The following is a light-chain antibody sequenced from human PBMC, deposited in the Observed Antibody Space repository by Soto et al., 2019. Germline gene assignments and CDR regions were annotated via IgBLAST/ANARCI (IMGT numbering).Light chain of an antibody. J-gene: IGLJ1*01. CDR3: SSYTSSNTLYV. V-gene: IGLV2-14*01. CDR2: DVS. CDR1: SSDVGGYNY. Sequence: QSALTQPASVSGSPGQSITISCTGTSSDVGGYNYVSWYQQHPGKAPKLMNYDVSNRPSGVSNRFSGSKSGNTASLTISGLQAEDEADYYCSSYTSSNTLYVFGTGTQLTVL.